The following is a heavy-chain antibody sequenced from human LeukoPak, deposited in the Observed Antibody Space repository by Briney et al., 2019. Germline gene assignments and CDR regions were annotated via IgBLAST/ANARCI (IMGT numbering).Heavy chain of an antibody. Sequence: PSETLSLTCSVSGASLTRPTYYQWSWIRQPPGKGLELIGSLFSTGSATPNPSLKSRVTMSLDTSKSQFSLKLSSVTAEDSAVYYCARFKSGGFSYFDSWGQGTLVAVSS. J-gene: IGHJ4*02. CDR2: LFSTGSA. D-gene: IGHD3-3*01. CDR3: ARFKSGGFSYFDS. CDR1: GASLTRPTYY. V-gene: IGHV4-61*01.